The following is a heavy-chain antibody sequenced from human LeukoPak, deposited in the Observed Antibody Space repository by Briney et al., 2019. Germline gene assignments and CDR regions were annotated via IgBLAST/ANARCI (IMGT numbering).Heavy chain of an antibody. D-gene: IGHD6-6*01. J-gene: IGHJ4*02. CDR3: ARGNIAARPWVY. CDR1: GFTFSSYS. Sequence: GGSLRLSCAASGFTFSSYSMNWVRQAPGKGLEWVSSISSSSSYIYYADSVKGRFTISRDNAKNSLYLQMNSLRAEDTAVYYCARGNIAARPWVYWGQGTLVTVSS. CDR2: ISSSSSYI. V-gene: IGHV3-21*01.